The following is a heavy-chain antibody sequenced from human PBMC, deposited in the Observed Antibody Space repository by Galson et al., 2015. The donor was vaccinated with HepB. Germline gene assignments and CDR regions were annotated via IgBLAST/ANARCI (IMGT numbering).Heavy chain of an antibody. CDR1: GFTFSNYG. Sequence: SLRLSCAASGFTFSNYGMHWVRQAPGKGLEWVTVISYDGRNKYYADSVKGRFTISRDNSKNMVYLQMNSLRAEDTALYYCAKDPYLYSALAGTMAGFDYWGQGTLVTVSS. CDR3: AKDPYLYSALAGTMAGFDY. CDR2: ISYDGRNK. D-gene: IGHD6-19*01. J-gene: IGHJ4*02. V-gene: IGHV3-30*18.